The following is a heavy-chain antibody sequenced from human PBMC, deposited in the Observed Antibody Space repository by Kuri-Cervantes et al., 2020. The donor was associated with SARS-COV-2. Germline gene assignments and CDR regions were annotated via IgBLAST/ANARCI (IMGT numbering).Heavy chain of an antibody. Sequence: GGSLRLSCAASGFTFSTYRMHWIRQAPGKGLEYVSAITSDGDTTFYADSVKGRFTISRDNSKNSLYLQMNSLRAEDTAVYYCARGYRYNLPYFDYWGQGTLVTVSS. CDR3: ARGYRYNLPYFDY. J-gene: IGHJ4*02. V-gene: IGHV3-64*02. CDR2: ITSDGDTT. D-gene: IGHD1-1*01. CDR1: GFTFSTYR.